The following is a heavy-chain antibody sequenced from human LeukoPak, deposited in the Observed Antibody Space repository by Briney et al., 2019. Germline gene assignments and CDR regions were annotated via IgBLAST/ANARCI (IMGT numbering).Heavy chain of an antibody. CDR1: GFTFSSYG. D-gene: IGHD6-19*01. Sequence: PGGSLRLSCAASGFTFSSYGMHWVRQAPGKGLEWVAVISYDGSNKYYADSVKGRFTISRDNSKNTLYLQMNSLRAEDTAVYYCANRNTGSGQDYWGQGTLVTVSS. J-gene: IGHJ4*02. CDR2: ISYDGSNK. CDR3: ANRNTGSGQDY. V-gene: IGHV3-30*18.